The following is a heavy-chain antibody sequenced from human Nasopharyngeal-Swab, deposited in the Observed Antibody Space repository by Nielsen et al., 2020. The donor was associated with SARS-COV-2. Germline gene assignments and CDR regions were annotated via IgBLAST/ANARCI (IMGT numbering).Heavy chain of an antibody. D-gene: IGHD3-22*01. CDR2: IWYDGSNK. CDR3: ARDTYYYDSSGYYYHWFDP. V-gene: IGHV3-33*01. CDR1: GFTFSSYG. J-gene: IGHJ5*02. Sequence: GESLKISCAASGFTFSSYGMHWVRQAPDKGLEWVAVIWYDGSNKYYADSVKGRFTISRDNSKNTLYLQMNSLRAEDTAVYYCARDTYYYDSSGYYYHWFDPWGQGTLVTVSS.